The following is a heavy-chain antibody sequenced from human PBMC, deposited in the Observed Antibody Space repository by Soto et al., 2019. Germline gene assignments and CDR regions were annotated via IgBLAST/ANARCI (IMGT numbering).Heavy chain of an antibody. V-gene: IGHV3-74*01. CDR3: TRSGPLAFDP. Sequence: EPQLVESGGGLVQSGGSLRLSCEASGFTFSNHWMHWVRQGPGKGLVWVSRINGDGTSTTYADSVKGRFTISRDNAKSTVYLQLNSLRAEDTAVYYCTRSGPLAFDPWGQGTLVTVSS. J-gene: IGHJ5*02. CDR1: GFTFSNHW. D-gene: IGHD3-16*01. CDR2: INGDGTST.